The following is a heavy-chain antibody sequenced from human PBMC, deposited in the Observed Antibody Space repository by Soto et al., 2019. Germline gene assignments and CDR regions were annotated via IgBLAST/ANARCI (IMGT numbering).Heavy chain of an antibody. D-gene: IGHD2-2*01. J-gene: IGHJ5*02. Sequence: VASVKVSCKASGGTFSSYAISWVRQAPGQGLEWMGGIIPIFGTANYAQKFQGRVTITADESTSTAYMELSSLRSEDTAVYYCARVRTPSHIVVVPAAIESFWFDPWGQGTLVTVSS. CDR2: IIPIFGTA. V-gene: IGHV1-69*13. CDR1: GGTFSSYA. CDR3: ARVRTPSHIVVVPAAIESFWFDP.